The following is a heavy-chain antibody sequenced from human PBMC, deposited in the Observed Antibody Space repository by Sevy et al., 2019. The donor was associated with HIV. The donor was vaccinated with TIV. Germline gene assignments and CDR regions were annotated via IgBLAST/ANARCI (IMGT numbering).Heavy chain of an antibody. J-gene: IGHJ5*02. V-gene: IGHV3-23*01. CDR2: ISAGGGST. CDR1: GFTLRDYA. Sequence: GGSLRLSCAASGFTLRDYAMSWVRQAPGKGLEWVSGISAGGGSTHYSNSVKGRFTISRDTSKNTLYLQVNSLRVEDTAVYYCGKDRRRRDGDLEMSVPFDHWGQGTLVTVSS. D-gene: IGHD3-10*01. CDR3: GKDRRRRDGDLEMSVPFDH.